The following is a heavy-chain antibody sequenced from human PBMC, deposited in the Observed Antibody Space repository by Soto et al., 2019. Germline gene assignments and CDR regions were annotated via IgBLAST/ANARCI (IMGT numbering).Heavy chain of an antibody. Sequence: LSLTCAVYGGSFSGYYWSWIRQPPGKGLEWIGEINHSGSTNYNPSLKSRVTISVDTSKNQFSLKLSSVTAADTAVYYCARGEMDGAFDIWGQGTMVTVPS. J-gene: IGHJ3*02. V-gene: IGHV4-34*01. CDR1: GGSFSGYY. CDR2: INHSGST. CDR3: ARGEMDGAFDI.